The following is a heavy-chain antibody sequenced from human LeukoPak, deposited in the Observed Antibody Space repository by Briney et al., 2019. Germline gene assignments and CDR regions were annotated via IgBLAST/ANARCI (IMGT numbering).Heavy chain of an antibody. CDR2: VFHTGTT. CDR3: ARVVTDIVVVPAASWFDP. CDR1: GYSISSGSH. Sequence: SETLSLTCTVSGYSISSGSHWGWIRQPPGKGLEWIGTVFHTGTTYYNPSLKSRVSISVDTSKNRFSLKLSSVTAADTAVYYCARVVTDIVVVPAASWFDPWGQGTLVTVSS. V-gene: IGHV4-38-2*02. D-gene: IGHD2-2*01. J-gene: IGHJ5*02.